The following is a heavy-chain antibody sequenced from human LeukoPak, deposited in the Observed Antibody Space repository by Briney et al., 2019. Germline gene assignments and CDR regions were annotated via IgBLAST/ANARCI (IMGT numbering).Heavy chain of an antibody. CDR2: ISSSGSTI. CDR1: GFTFSSYE. D-gene: IGHD3-22*01. V-gene: IGHV3-48*03. CDR3: ARDSKYYDSSGYLRGGLDY. Sequence: GGSLRLSCAASGFTFSSYEMNWVRQAPGKGLEWVSYISSSGSTIYYADSVKGRFTISRDNAKSSLSLQMNSLRAEDTAVYYCARDSKYYDSSGYLRGGLDYWGQGTLVTVSS. J-gene: IGHJ4*02.